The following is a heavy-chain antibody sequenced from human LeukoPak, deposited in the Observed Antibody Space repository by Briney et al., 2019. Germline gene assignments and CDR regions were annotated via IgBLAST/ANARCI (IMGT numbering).Heavy chain of an antibody. CDR1: GDSINSLDL. J-gene: IGHJ4*02. D-gene: IGHD3-22*01. Sequence: SGTLSLTCTVSGDSINSLDLWSWVRQPPGKGLEWIGEMYLSGTTHSNPSVKSRVTISIDKSKNQFFLNLSSVTAADTAVYYCAGLVGRYSSGLYYYYFNYWGQGTLVTVSS. CDR2: MYLSGTT. V-gene: IGHV4-4*02. CDR3: AGLVGRYSSGLYYYYFNY.